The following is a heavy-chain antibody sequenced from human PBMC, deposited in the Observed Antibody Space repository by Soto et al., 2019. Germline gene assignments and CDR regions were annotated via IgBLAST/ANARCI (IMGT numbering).Heavy chain of an antibody. Sequence: QVQLVQSGAEVKKPGSSVKVSCKASGGTFSSYTIGWVRQAPGQGLEWMGRIIPILGIANYAQKFQGRVTITADKSTSTAYMELSSLRSEDTAVYYCARTYCSGGSCSGQTSYYYGMDVWGQGTTVTVSS. CDR1: GGTFSSYT. J-gene: IGHJ6*02. D-gene: IGHD2-15*01. CDR3: ARTYCSGGSCSGQTSYYYGMDV. CDR2: IIPILGIA. V-gene: IGHV1-69*02.